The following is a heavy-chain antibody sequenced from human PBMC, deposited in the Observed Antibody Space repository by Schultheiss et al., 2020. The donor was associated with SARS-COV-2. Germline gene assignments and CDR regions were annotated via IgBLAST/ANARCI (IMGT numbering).Heavy chain of an antibody. V-gene: IGHV4-59*06. J-gene: IGHJ3*01. CDR1: GGSISSYY. Sequence: SETLSLTCTVSGGSISSYYWSWIRQHPGKGLEWIGHISNRGSTYYNPSLKSRVNISLDTSKNQFSLEVTSVITADTAVYYCARDLRGLVDAFDVWGQGTVVTVSS. CDR2: ISNRGST. D-gene: IGHD3/OR15-3a*01. CDR3: ARDLRGLVDAFDV.